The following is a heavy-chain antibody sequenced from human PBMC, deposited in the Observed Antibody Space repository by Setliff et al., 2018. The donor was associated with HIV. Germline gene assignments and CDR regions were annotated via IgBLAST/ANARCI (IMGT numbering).Heavy chain of an antibody. CDR2: IIPIFGTA. D-gene: IGHD1-1*01. V-gene: IGHV1-69*08. Sequence: ASVKVSCKTSGGTFSTYTIAWVRQAPGQGLEWMGRIIPIFGTANYAQKFQGRVTITADKSTSTAYMELSSLRSEDTAVYYCARNPQPTGTPDYYYYYYMDVWGKGTTVTVSS. CDR3: ARNPQPTGTPDYYYYYYMDV. J-gene: IGHJ6*03. CDR1: GGTFSTYT.